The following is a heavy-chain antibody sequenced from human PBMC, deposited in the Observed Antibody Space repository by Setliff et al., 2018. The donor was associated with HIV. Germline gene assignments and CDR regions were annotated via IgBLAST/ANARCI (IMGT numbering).Heavy chain of an antibody. J-gene: IGHJ4*02. V-gene: IGHV1-2*02. CDR3: ARQLSNSLDY. CDR2: ISPHNGDK. CDR1: GYTFTDYF. D-gene: IGHD7-27*01. Sequence: ASVKVSCKASGYTFTDYFLHWVRQAPGQGLEWMGWISPHNGDKNIPQRFRGRVTLTRETSISTAYMELSGLRSDDTAMYYCARQLSNSLDYWGQGTLVTVSS.